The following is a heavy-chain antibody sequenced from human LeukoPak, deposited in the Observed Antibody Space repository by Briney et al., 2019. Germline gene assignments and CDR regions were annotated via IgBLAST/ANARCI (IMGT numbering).Heavy chain of an antibody. J-gene: IGHJ4*02. Sequence: SETLFLTCTVSGGSISSGGYYWSWIRQHPGKGPEWIGYIYYSGSTYYNPSLKSRVTISVDTSKNQFSLKLSSVTAADTAVYYCARDRRIGEHDYWGQGTLVTVSS. V-gene: IGHV4-31*03. CDR2: IYYSGST. CDR1: GGSISSGGYY. CDR3: ARDRRIGEHDY. D-gene: IGHD1/OR15-1a*01.